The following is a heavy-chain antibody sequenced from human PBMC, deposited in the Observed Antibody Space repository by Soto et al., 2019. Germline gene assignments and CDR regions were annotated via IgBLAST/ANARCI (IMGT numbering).Heavy chain of an antibody. J-gene: IGHJ6*02. CDR3: TLSYGDSYYYYYGMDV. CDR2: IHPGDSDT. CDR1: GFSFSRYT. V-gene: IGHV5-51*01. D-gene: IGHD4-17*01. Sequence: PGESLKISCVGSGFSFSRYTVGWVRQVPGKGLEWMEVIHPGDSDTRYSPSCQGQVTISADKSISTAYLQWSSLKASDTAMYYCTLSYGDSYYYYYGMDVWGQGTTVTVSS.